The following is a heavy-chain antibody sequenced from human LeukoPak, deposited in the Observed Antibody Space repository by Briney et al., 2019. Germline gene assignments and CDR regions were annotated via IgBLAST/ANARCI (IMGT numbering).Heavy chain of an antibody. Sequence: GASVKVSCKASGYTFTGYYMHWVRQAPGQGLEWMGWINPNSGGTNYAQKFQGRVTMTRDTSISTAYMELSRLRSDDTAVYYCARDYGGNSAGIDYWGQGTLVTVSS. CDR3: ARDYGGNSAGIDY. V-gene: IGHV1-2*02. J-gene: IGHJ4*02. CDR2: INPNSGGT. D-gene: IGHD4-23*01. CDR1: GYTFTGYY.